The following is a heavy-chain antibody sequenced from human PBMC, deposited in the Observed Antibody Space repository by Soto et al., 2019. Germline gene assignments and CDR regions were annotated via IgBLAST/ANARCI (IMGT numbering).Heavy chain of an antibody. CDR3: AGWVGASGYAFDI. V-gene: IGHV4-4*02. J-gene: IGHJ3*02. D-gene: IGHD1-26*01. CDR1: GGSISSSNW. Sequence: SETLSLTCAVSGGSISSSNWWSWVRQPPGKGLEWIGEIYHSGSTNYNPSLKSRVTISVDKSKNQFSLKLSSVTAADTAVYYCAGWVGASGYAFDIWGQGTMVTVSS. CDR2: IYHSGST.